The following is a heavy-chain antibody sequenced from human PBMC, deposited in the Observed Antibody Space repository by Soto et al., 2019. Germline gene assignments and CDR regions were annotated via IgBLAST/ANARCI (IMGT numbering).Heavy chain of an antibody. CDR2: IKQDGSEK. J-gene: IGHJ3*02. CDR1: GFTFSSYW. D-gene: IGHD6-19*01. V-gene: IGHV3-7*03. Sequence: EVQLVESGGGLVQPGGSLRLSCAASGFTFSSYWMSWVRQAPGKGLEWVANIKQDGSEKYYVDSVKGRFTISRDNAKNSLYLQMNSLRAEDTAVYYCARPPSSGWPDAFDIWCQGTMVTVSS. CDR3: ARPPSSGWPDAFDI.